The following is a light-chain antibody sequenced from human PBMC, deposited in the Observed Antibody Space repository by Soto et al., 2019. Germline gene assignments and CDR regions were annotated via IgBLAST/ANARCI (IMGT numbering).Light chain of an antibody. CDR2: EGN. Sequence: QSVLTQPASVSGSPGQSITISCTGTSSDVGSYNLVSWHQQHPGKAPKLMIYEGNKRPSGVSNRFSGSKSGNMASLTISGLQAEDEADYYCCSYAGSGTLIFGGGTKLTVL. V-gene: IGLV2-23*01. CDR1: SSDVGSYNL. J-gene: IGLJ2*01. CDR3: CSYAGSGTLI.